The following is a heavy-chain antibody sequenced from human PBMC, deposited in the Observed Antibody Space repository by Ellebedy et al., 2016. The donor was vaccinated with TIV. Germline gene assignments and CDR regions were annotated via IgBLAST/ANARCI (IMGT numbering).Heavy chain of an antibody. CDR1: GFTFSGYY. J-gene: IGHJ4*02. Sequence: GASLKISCAASGFTFSGYYMSWFRQAPGTGPEWVSYISYSGDLMYYADSVKGRFTTSSDNAENSLYLQMNSLRAEDTAVYYCARHGVIAAAGASDYWGQGTLVIVSS. D-gene: IGHD6-13*01. V-gene: IGHV3-11*01. CDR3: ARHGVIAAAGASDY. CDR2: ISYSGDLM.